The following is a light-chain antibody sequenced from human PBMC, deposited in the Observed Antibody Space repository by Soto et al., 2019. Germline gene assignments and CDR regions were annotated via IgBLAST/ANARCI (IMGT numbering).Light chain of an antibody. Sequence: DIQMTQFPLSLSASVGDRVTITCRASHPIRSHLNWYQQKPGEAPKIVIYATSTLQSGVPSRFHGSVSGTDFTLSISSLQPEDFATYYCQQTYRTPLTFGGGTKVEIK. J-gene: IGKJ4*01. CDR1: HPIRSH. V-gene: IGKV1-39*01. CDR2: ATS. CDR3: QQTYRTPLT.